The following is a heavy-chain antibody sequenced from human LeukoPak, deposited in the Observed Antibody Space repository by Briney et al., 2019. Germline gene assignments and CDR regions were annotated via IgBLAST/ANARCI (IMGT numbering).Heavy chain of an antibody. CDR2: FYYSGST. D-gene: IGHD6-6*01. CDR1: GYSIASYY. CDR3: ASSIAARVY. V-gene: IGHV4-30-4*08. J-gene: IGHJ4*02. Sequence: SETLSLTCTVSGYSIASYYWSWIRQPPGKGLEWIEYFYYSGSTYYNPSLKSRITISVDTSKNQFSLKLTSVTAADTAVYYCASSIAARVYWGPGTLVTVSS.